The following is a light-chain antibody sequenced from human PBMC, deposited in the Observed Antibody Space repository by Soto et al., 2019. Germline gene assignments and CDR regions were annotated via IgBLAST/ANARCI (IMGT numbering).Light chain of an antibody. CDR1: GSDVGAYKY. CDR3: GSYGGSNNYV. CDR2: EVT. J-gene: IGLJ1*01. V-gene: IGLV2-8*01. Sequence: QSALTQPPSASGSPGQSVTISCTGTGSDVGAYKYVSWYQQHPGKAPRLIIYEVTKRPSGVPDRFSGSKSGNTASLTVSGLQAGDEADYYCGSYGGSNNYVFGTGTQLTVL.